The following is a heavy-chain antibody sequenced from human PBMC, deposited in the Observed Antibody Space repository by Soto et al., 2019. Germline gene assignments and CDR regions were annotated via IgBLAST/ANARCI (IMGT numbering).Heavy chain of an antibody. CDR1: GYSFTSYW. V-gene: IGHV5-10-1*01. Sequence: GESLKISCKGSGYSFTSYWISWVRQMPGKGLEWMGRIDPSDSYTNYSPSFQGHVTISADKSISTAYLQWSSLKASDTAMYYCATHPQGWPERVDAFDIWGQRTMVT. CDR2: IDPSDSYT. CDR3: ATHPQGWPERVDAFDI. J-gene: IGHJ3*02. D-gene: IGHD6-19*01.